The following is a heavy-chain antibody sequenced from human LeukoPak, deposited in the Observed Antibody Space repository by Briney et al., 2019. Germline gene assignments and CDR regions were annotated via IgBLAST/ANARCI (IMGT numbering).Heavy chain of an antibody. CDR1: GYTFTGYY. V-gene: IGHV1-2*04. J-gene: IGHJ4*02. D-gene: IGHD6-13*01. CDR3: VREVAAAGTEYYFDY. Sequence: ASVKVSCKASGYTFTGYYMHWVRQAPGQGLEWMGWINPNSGGTNYAQKFQGWVTMTRDTSISTAYMELSRLRSDDTAVYYCVREVAAAGTEYYFDYWGQGTLVTVSS. CDR2: INPNSGGT.